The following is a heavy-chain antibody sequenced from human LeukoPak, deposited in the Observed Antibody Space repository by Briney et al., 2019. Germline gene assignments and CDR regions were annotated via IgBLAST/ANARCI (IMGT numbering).Heavy chain of an antibody. D-gene: IGHD2-15*01. V-gene: IGHV3-23*01. CDR2: ISGSGGST. CDR1: GFTFSSYA. Sequence: PGGSLRLSCAASGFTFSSYAMSWVRQAPGKGLEWVSAISGSGGSTYYADSVKGRFTISRDNSKNTLYLQMNSLRAEDTAVYYCAKALKYRSGGSCYYARKNDAFDIWGQGTMVTVSS. J-gene: IGHJ3*02. CDR3: AKALKYRSGGSCYYARKNDAFDI.